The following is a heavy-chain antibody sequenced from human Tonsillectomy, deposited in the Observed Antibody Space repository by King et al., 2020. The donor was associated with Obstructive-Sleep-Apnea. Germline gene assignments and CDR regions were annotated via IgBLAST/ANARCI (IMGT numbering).Heavy chain of an antibody. CDR2: IYYSGSA. J-gene: IGHJ4*02. V-gene: IGHV4-31*03. CDR1: GGSISSGGYY. D-gene: IGHD3-22*01. CDR3: AREDGRGYYYYYFDY. Sequence: QLQESGPGLVKPSQTLSLTCTVSGGSISSGGYYWSWIRQHPGKGLEWIGYIYYSGSAYYNPSLKSRVTISVDTSKKQFSLKLSSVTAADTAVYYCAREDGRGYYYYYFDYWGQGTLVTVSS.